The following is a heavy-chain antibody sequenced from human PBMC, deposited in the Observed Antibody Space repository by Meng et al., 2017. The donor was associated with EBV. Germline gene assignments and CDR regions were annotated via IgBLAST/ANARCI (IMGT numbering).Heavy chain of an antibody. Sequence: QVQLQEPGPGLVKPSGTLSLTCTVSGASVSGGTFHWSWIRHPPGKELQWIGYSYDGGTTIYNPSLKSRVTIFLDKSRNQFSLGLRSVTTADTAVYYCAKSSSSTPGVVDSWGQGTLVTVSS. D-gene: IGHD2-2*01. J-gene: IGHJ4*02. V-gene: IGHV4-61*01. CDR2: SYDGGTT. CDR3: AKSSSSTPGVVDS. CDR1: GASVSGGTFH.